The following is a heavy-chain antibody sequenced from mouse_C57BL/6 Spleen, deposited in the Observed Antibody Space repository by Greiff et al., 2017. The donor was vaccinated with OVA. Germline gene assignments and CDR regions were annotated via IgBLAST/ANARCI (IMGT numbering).Heavy chain of an antibody. Sequence: EVQLQQSGPELVKPGASVKIPCKASGYTFTDYCMDWVKQSHGKSLEWIGDINPNNGGTIYNQKFKGKATLTVDKSSSTAYMELRSLTSENTAVYYGARFYYGSSYGAMDYWGQGTSVTVSS. CDR2: INPNNGGT. D-gene: IGHD1-1*01. V-gene: IGHV1-18*01. CDR1: GYTFTDYC. J-gene: IGHJ4*01. CDR3: ARFYYGSSYGAMDY.